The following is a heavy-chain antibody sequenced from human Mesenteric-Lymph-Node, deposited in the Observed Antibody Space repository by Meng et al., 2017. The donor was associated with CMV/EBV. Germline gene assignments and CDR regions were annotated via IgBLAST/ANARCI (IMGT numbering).Heavy chain of an antibody. CDR3: ARGDHSSRWYAGFDP. CDR2: IYDIGST. V-gene: IGHV4-59*01. D-gene: IGHD6-13*01. CDR1: GGSISSYY. Sequence: VSGGSISSYYWSWIRQPPGKGLEWIGYIYDIGSTNYNPSLKRRVTISVDTSKKQFSLNLNSVTAADTAVYYCARGDHSSRWYAGFDPWGQGTLVTVSS. J-gene: IGHJ5*02.